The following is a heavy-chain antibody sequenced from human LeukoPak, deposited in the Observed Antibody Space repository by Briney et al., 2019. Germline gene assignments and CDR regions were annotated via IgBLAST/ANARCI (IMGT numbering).Heavy chain of an antibody. Sequence: SETLSLTCTVSGGSVRSYYWNWIRQPPGQELEWIGYFYYSGSTNYNPSLKSRVTLSVDTSKNQFSLKLSSVTTADTAVYYCARGCSIVGATPHDTFDIWGQGTMVTVSS. CDR2: FYYSGST. D-gene: IGHD1-26*01. J-gene: IGHJ3*02. CDR3: ARGCSIVGATPHDTFDI. V-gene: IGHV4-59*02. CDR1: GGSVRSYY.